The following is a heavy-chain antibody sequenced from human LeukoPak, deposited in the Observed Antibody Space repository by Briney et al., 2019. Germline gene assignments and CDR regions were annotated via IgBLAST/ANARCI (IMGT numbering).Heavy chain of an antibody. J-gene: IGHJ4*02. Sequence: GGSLRLSCTASGFTFSSYALSWVRQAPVRGLEWVSSISASGGSTYYAASVRGRFTISRDNAKNSLYLQMNSLRVEDTAVYYCARGVGFEGYNSVHFDFWGQGTLVSVSS. CDR3: ARGVGFEGYNSVHFDF. V-gene: IGHV3-23*01. CDR2: ISASGGST. D-gene: IGHD5-24*01. CDR1: GFTFSSYA.